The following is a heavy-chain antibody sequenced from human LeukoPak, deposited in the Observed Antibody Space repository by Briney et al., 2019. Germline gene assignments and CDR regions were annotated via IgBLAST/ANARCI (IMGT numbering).Heavy chain of an antibody. CDR3: AKAANSGLSYYYDSSGTGAFDI. Sequence: GGSLRLSCAASGFTFSSYGMHWVRQAPGKGLEWVAFIRYDGGNKYYADSVKGRFTISRDNSKNTLYLQMNSLRAEDTAVYYCAKAANSGLSYYYDSSGTGAFDIWGQGTMVTVSS. J-gene: IGHJ3*02. V-gene: IGHV3-30*02. D-gene: IGHD3-22*01. CDR1: GFTFSSYG. CDR2: IRYDGGNK.